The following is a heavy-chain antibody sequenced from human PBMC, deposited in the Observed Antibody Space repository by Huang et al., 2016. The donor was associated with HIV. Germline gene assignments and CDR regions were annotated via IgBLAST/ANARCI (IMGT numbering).Heavy chain of an antibody. CDR3: ARFGSYYYGSGSYLDAFDI. D-gene: IGHD3-10*01. Sequence: EVQLMESGGGLVQPGGSLRLSCAASGLTFSTYNMNWVRQAPGKGLEGVSYITSSSGSIYCADSVKGRVTSARDNAKNSLYLQMNSLRAEDTAVYYCARFGSYYYGSGSYLDAFDIWGQGTMVTVSS. V-gene: IGHV3-48*01. J-gene: IGHJ3*02. CDR1: GLTFSTYN. CDR2: ITSSSGSI.